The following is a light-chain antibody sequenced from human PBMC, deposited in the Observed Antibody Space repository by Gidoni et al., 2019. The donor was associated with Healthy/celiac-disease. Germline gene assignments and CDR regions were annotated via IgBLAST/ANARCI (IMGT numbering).Light chain of an antibody. CDR3: QQSYGTPIT. CDR2: AAS. V-gene: IGKV1-39*01. J-gene: IGKJ5*01. Sequence: DIQMTQSPSSLSASVGDRGTITCRASQRISSYLNWYQQKPGKAPKLLIYAASSLQSGVPSRFSGSGSGTDFTLTISSLQPEDFATYYCQQSYGTPITFGQGTRLEIK. CDR1: QRISSY.